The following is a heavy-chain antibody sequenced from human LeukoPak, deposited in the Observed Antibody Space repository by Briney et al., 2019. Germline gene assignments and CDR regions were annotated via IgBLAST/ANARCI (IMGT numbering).Heavy chain of an antibody. CDR3: ARVVVVAATVDY. CDR2: ISAYNGNT. CDR1: GYTFTSYG. Sequence: ASVKVSCKASGYTFTSYGFSWVRQAPGQGLEWVGWISAYNGNTNYAQKLQGRVTMTTATSTSTAYMELRSLRSDDTAVYYCARVVVVAATVDYWGQGTLVTVSS. V-gene: IGHV1-18*01. D-gene: IGHD2-15*01. J-gene: IGHJ4*02.